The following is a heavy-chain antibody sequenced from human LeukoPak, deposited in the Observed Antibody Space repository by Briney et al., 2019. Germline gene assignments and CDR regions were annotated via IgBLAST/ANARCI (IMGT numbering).Heavy chain of an antibody. J-gene: IGHJ5*01. CDR3: ARDGGFGGPGGDNWFDS. CDR2: IYSDGGT. V-gene: IGHV3-66*02. Sequence: GGSLRLSCAASGFTVSAKYMGWVRRGPGKGLDWISSIYSDGGTNYADSVKGRFTISRDNSKNTLYQMNSLRPEDTAVYYCARDGGFGGPGGDNWFDSWGQGALVTVSS. CDR1: GFTVSAKY. D-gene: IGHD3-16*01.